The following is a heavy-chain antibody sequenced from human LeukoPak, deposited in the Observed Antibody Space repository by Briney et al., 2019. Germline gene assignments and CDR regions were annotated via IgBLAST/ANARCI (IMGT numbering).Heavy chain of an antibody. Sequence: GGSLRLSCAASGFTFSSYWMSWVRQAPGKGLEWVANIKQDGSEKYYVDSVKGRFTISRDNAKNSLYLQMNSLRAEDTAVYYCARTRSSGYYYVDYWGQGTLVTVSS. V-gene: IGHV3-7*01. CDR1: GFTFSSYW. CDR3: ARTRSSGYYYVDY. J-gene: IGHJ4*02. D-gene: IGHD3-22*01. CDR2: IKQDGSEK.